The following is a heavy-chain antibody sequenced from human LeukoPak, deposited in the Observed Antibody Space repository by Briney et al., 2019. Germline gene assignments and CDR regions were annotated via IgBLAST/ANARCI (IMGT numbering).Heavy chain of an antibody. J-gene: IGHJ4*02. CDR2: ISGSGGST. CDR1: GFTFSSYA. D-gene: IGHD3-22*01. Sequence: GGSLRLSCAASGFTFSSYAMSWVRQAPGKGLEWVSAISGSGGSTYYADSVKGRVTISRDNSKNTLYLQMNSLRAEDTAVYYCAKFHHSGYYFDYWGQGTLVTVSS. CDR3: AKFHHSGYYFDY. V-gene: IGHV3-23*01.